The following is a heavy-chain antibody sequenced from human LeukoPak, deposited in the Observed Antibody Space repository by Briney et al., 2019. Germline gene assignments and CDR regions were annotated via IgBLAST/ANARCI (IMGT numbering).Heavy chain of an antibody. CDR2: INHSGST. J-gene: IGHJ6*02. CDR1: GGSISSSNW. D-gene: IGHD1-26*01. CDR3: ARGTSGFYYYGMDV. V-gene: IGHV4-4*02. Sequence: PSETLSLTCAVSGGSISSSNWWSWVRQPPGKGLEWIGEINHSGSTNYNPSLKSRVTISVDTSKNQFSLKLSSVTAADTAVYYCARGTSGFYYYGMDVWGQGTTVTVSS.